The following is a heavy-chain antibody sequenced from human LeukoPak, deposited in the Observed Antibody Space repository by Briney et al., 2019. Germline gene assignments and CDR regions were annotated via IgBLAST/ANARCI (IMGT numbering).Heavy chain of an antibody. V-gene: IGHV4-31*03. CDR1: GDSSSSGGYY. CDR2: IYYSGST. Sequence: SQTLSLTCTVSGDSSSSGGYYWNWIRQHPGKGLEWIGYIYYSGSTYYNPSLKSRVTISLDTSKNRSSLKLTSVTAADTAVYYCARAIVGDSDFDTQFVLWRQGTLVTV. D-gene: IGHD2-15*01. J-gene: IGHJ3*01. CDR3: ARAIVGDSDFDTQFVL.